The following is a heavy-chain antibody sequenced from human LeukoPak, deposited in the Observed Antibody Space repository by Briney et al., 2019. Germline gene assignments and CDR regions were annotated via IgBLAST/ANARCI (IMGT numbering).Heavy chain of an antibody. CDR1: GYTLTSYA. J-gene: IGHJ4*02. Sequence: ASVKVSCKASGYTLTSYAMHWVRQAPGQRLEWMGWINAGNGNTKYSQKFQGRVTITRDTSASTAYMELSSLRSEDTAVYYCARPSNVLLWFGELSPIDYWGQGTLVTVSS. V-gene: IGHV1-3*01. D-gene: IGHD3-10*01. CDR2: INAGNGNT. CDR3: ARPSNVLLWFGELSPIDY.